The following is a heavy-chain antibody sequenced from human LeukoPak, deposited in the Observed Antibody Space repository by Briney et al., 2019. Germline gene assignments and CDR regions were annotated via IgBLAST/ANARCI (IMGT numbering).Heavy chain of an antibody. CDR3: ATDTYYYDRNLAY. Sequence: ASVKVSCKVSGYTLTELSMHWVRQAPGKGLEWMGGFDPEDGETIYAQTFQGRVTMTEDTSTDTAYMELSSLRSEDTAVYYCATDTYYYDRNLAYWGQGTLVTVSS. V-gene: IGHV1-24*01. CDR2: FDPEDGET. CDR1: GYTLTELS. D-gene: IGHD3-22*01. J-gene: IGHJ4*02.